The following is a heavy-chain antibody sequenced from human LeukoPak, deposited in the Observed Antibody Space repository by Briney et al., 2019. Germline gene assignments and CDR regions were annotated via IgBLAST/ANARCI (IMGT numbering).Heavy chain of an antibody. Sequence: ASVKVSCKASGYNFITYGISWVRQAPGQGPEWMGCINPYNGNTKYTQKVQGRVTMTTDTSTSTVYMELRSLISDDTAVYYCARELYGRFEYWSQGTLVTVPS. D-gene: IGHD3-3*01. CDR3: ARELYGRFEY. CDR2: INPYNGNT. CDR1: GYNFITYG. V-gene: IGHV1-18*01. J-gene: IGHJ4*02.